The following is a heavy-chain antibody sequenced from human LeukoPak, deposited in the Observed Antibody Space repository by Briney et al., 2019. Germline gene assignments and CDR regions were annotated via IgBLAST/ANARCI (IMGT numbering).Heavy chain of an antibody. Sequence: PGGSLRLSCAASGFTFSSYSMNWVRQAPGKGLEWVSYISSSSNSIYYSDSVQGRFTISRDNAKNSLYLQMNSLRVEDTAVYYCVRDGYNPLDVWGKGTTVTVSS. CDR3: VRDGYNPLDV. CDR2: ISSSSNSI. D-gene: IGHD5-24*01. CDR1: GFTFSSYS. J-gene: IGHJ6*04. V-gene: IGHV3-48*01.